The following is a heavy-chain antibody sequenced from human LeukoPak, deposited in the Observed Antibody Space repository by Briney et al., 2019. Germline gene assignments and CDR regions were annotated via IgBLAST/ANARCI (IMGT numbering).Heavy chain of an antibody. CDR2: ISAYNGNT. J-gene: IGHJ3*02. Sequence: GASVKVSCKASGYTFTSHGISWVRQAPGQGLEWMGWISAYNGNTNYAQKLQGRVTMTTDTSTSTAYMELRSLRSDDTAVYYCATYCSSTSCYRDDAFDIWGQGTMVTVSS. CDR1: GYTFTSHG. V-gene: IGHV1-18*01. D-gene: IGHD2-2*01. CDR3: ATYCSSTSCYRDDAFDI.